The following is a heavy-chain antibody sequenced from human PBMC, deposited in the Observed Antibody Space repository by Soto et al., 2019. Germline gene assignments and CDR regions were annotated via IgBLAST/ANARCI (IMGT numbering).Heavy chain of an antibody. CDR2: IRQDGNEI. D-gene: IGHD3-10*01. Sequence: EVQLVESGGDLVQPGGSLRLSCAAFGFTFSTYYMTWFRQAPGKGLEWVANIRQDGNEIYYLDSERGRFTISRDNAKNSLFLQMNSLRAEDTAVYYCARVGGAWYSVLWGGGTLVTVSS. V-gene: IGHV3-7*01. CDR3: ARVGGAWYSVL. CDR1: GFTFSTYY. J-gene: IGHJ2*01.